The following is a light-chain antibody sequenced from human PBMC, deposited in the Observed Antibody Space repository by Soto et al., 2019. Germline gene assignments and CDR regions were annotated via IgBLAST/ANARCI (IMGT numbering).Light chain of an antibody. V-gene: IGKV3-20*01. CDR2: GAS. Sequence: EIVMTQSPATLSVSPGERATLSCRASQSVDSNYLAWYQQRPGQAPRLVIYGASNRATGIPARFGGSGSGTDFNLTISRLEPEDFAVYYCQQYGNSPLYSFGQGAKVDIK. CDR1: QSVDSNY. CDR3: QQYGNSPLYS. J-gene: IGKJ2*03.